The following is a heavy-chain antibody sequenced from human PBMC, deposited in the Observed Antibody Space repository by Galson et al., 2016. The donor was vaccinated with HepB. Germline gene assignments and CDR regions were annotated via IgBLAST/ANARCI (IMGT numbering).Heavy chain of an antibody. CDR3: AKDILAENWIPRWSLDS. J-gene: IGHJ4*02. D-gene: IGHD5-18*01. CDR1: GFTFDDFV. V-gene: IGHV3-43*02. CDR2: ISGDGATA. Sequence: SLRLSCAASGFTFDDFVIHWVRQLPGKDLEWVSLISGDGATALYADFAKGRFTSSRDNSKHSLFLQMNSLRIADTAFYYCAKDILAENWIPRWSLDSWGQGALVTVSS.